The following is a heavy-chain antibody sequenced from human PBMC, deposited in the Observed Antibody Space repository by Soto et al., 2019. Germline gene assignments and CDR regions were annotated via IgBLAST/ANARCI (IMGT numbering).Heavy chain of an antibody. J-gene: IGHJ5*02. CDR2: TSGRSSTR. CDR3: ARDSGTTGFSWLDP. D-gene: IGHD3-10*01. CDR1: GFTFSIYN. Sequence: PGGSLRLSCAASGFTFSIYNMNWVRQAPGKGLEWVSYTSGRSSTRYYADSVKGRFTISRDNAKSSVYLQMNSLRAEDTAVYYCARDSGTTGFSWLDPWGQGILVTVSS. V-gene: IGHV3-48*01.